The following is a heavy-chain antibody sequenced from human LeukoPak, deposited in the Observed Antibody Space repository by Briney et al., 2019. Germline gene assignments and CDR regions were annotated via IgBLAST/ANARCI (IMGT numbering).Heavy chain of an antibody. V-gene: IGHV3-66*01. CDR2: IYSGGST. D-gene: IGHD2-8*01. CDR3: ARAPCTNGVCYKWFDP. CDR1: GFTVSSNY. Sequence: GGSLRLSCAASGFTVSSNYMSWVRQAPGKGLEWGSVIYSGGSTYYADSVKGRFTISRDNSKNTLYLQMNSLRAEDTAVYYCARAPCTNGVCYKWFDPWGQGTLVTVSS. J-gene: IGHJ5*02.